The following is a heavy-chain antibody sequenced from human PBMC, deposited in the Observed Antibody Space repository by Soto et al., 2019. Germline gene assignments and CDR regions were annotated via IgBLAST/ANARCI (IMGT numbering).Heavy chain of an antibody. D-gene: IGHD6-13*01. V-gene: IGHV1-18*01. CDR1: GYTFTSYG. J-gene: IGHJ4*02. CDR2: ISAHNGNI. Sequence: QVQLVQSEAEVKKPGASVKVSCKASGYTFTSYGISWVRQAPGQGLEWMGWISAHNGNIKYAQKLQGRVTMTTDTSTSTTYMELRNLRSDDTAVYYCARDLGQQLVDYWGQGTLVAVSS. CDR3: ARDLGQQLVDY.